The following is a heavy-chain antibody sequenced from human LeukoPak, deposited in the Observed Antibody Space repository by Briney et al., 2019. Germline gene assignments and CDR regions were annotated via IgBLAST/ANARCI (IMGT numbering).Heavy chain of an antibody. CDR3: TRGSPGYNYAPRGWIDP. CDR1: AFTFSSYW. J-gene: IGHJ5*02. V-gene: IGHV3-74*01. CDR2: INSDGSSR. Sequence: GGSLRLSCATSAFTFSSYWMHWVRQAPGKGLVWVSRINSDGSSRSYADYVKGRFTISRDDAKNTLYLQMSSLSVDGTAIYYCTRGSPGYNYAPRGWIDPWGQGTLVTVSS. D-gene: IGHD5-18*01.